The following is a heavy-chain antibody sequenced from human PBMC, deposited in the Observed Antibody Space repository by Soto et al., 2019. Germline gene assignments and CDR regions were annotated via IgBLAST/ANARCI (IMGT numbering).Heavy chain of an antibody. J-gene: IGHJ4*02. V-gene: IGHV4-34*01. D-gene: IGHD4-17*01. CDR3: ARRSPTAVTTLYYFDY. CDR1: GGSFSGYY. CDR2: INHSGST. Sequence: SETLSLTCAVYGGSFSGYYWSWIRQPPGKGLEWIGEINHSGSTNYNPSLKSRVTISVDTSKNQFSLKLSSVTAADTAVYYCARRSPTAVTTLYYFDYWGQGTLVTVSS.